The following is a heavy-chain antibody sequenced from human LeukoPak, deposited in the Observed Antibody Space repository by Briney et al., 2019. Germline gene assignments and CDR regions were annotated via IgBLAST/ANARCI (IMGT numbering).Heavy chain of an antibody. CDR2: MNPKSGGT. V-gene: IGHV1-2*02. CDR1: GYTFTGYY. Sequence: ASVKVSCKASGYTFTGYYMHWVRQAPGQGLEWMGWMNPKSGGTNYAQKFEARVTMNRDTSISTAYMELSRLRFDDTAVYYCARSPDILTGEKFDYRGQGTLVTVSS. CDR3: ARSPDILTGEKFDY. D-gene: IGHD3-9*01. J-gene: IGHJ4*02.